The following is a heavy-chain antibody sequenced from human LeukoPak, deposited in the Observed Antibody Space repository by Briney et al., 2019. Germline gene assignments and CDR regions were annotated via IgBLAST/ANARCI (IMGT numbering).Heavy chain of an antibody. CDR3: ARVRFYDSTGYSPGYYMDV. CDR1: AGSIISNY. J-gene: IGHJ6*03. V-gene: IGHV4-4*07. CDR2: IYGSGIT. Sequence: SETLSLTCTVSAGSIISNYWSWIRQSAGTGLEWIGRIYGSGITDYNPSLKSRVTMSLDTSRKQFSLRLTSVTAADTAVYYCARVRFYDSTGYSPGYYMDVWGKGTTVSVFS. D-gene: IGHD3-22*01.